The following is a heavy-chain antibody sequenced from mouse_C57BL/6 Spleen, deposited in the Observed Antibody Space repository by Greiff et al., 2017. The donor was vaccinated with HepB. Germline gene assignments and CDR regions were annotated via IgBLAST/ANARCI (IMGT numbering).Heavy chain of an antibody. V-gene: IGHV1-75*01. CDR3: ARLGDGSYYFDY. CDR1: GYTFTDYY. CDR2: IFPGSGRT. D-gene: IGHD2-3*01. J-gene: IGHJ2*01. Sequence: LQESGPELVKPGASVKISCKASGYTFTDYYINWVKQRPGQGLEWIGWIFPGSGRTYYNEKFKGKATLTVDKSSSTAYMLLSSLTSEDSAVYFCARLGDGSYYFDYWGQGTTLTVSS.